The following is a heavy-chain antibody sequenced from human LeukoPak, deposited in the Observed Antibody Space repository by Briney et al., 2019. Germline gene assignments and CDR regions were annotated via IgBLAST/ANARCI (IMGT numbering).Heavy chain of an antibody. CDR3: AHKNRPSMVRGVTFDY. CDR2: IYWDDDK. J-gene: IGHJ4*02. V-gene: IGHV2-5*02. D-gene: IGHD3-10*01. CDR1: GFSLSTSGVG. Sequence: SGPTLVKPKQTHTLTWTFSGFSLSTSGVGEGWIRQPPGKALEWLALIYWDDDKRYSPSLKSRLTITKDTSKNQVVLTMNNMDPVDTATYYCAHKNRPSMVRGVTFDYWGQGTVVTVSS.